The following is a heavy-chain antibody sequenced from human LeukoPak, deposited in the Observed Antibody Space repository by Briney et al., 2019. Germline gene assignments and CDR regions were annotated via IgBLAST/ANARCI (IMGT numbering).Heavy chain of an antibody. CDR3: AARAVVPENY. Sequence: GGSLRLSCAASGFTFSSYAMSWVRQAPGKGLEWVSAISGSGGSTYYADSVKGRLTVSRDNSKNPLYLQMNNLRAEDTAVYYCAARAVVPENYWGQGTLVTVSS. J-gene: IGHJ4*02. D-gene: IGHD2-2*01. CDR1: GFTFSSYA. V-gene: IGHV3-23*01. CDR2: ISGSGGST.